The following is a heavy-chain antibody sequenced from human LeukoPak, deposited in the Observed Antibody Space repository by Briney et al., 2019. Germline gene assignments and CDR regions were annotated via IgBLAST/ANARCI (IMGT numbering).Heavy chain of an antibody. D-gene: IGHD1/OR15-1a*01. CDR3: AFSPLGNNYGNAY. CDR1: GFTFGSYG. V-gene: IGHV3-23*01. Sequence: GGSLRLSCAASGFTFGSYGMNWVRQAPGKGLEWVPTLSAGGETAYYADSVKGRFTIYRDNPQNTLYLQMNSLRGDDTALYYCAFSPLGNNYGNAYWGQGTLVTVSS. J-gene: IGHJ4*02. CDR2: LSAGGETA.